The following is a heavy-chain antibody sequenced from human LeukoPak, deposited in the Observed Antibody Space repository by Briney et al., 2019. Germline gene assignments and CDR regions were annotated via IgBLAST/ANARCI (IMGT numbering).Heavy chain of an antibody. D-gene: IGHD2-15*01. CDR1: GGTLSSYA. V-gene: IGHV1-69*04. CDR3: AREDIVVVVAATPYFDY. J-gene: IGHJ4*02. Sequence: ASVKVSCKGSGGTLSSYAIRWLRPAPSQGREWMGRIIPIFGIANYAQKFQGRVTITADKSTSTAYMELSSLRSEDTAVYYCAREDIVVVVAATPYFDYWGQGTLVTVSS. CDR2: IIPIFGIA.